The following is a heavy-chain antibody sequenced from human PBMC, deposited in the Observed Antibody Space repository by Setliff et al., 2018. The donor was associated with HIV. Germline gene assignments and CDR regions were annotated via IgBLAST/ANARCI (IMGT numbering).Heavy chain of an antibody. CDR2: TYYRSKWYI. V-gene: IGHV6-1*01. D-gene: IGHD6-19*01. Sequence: SQTLSLTCAISGDSVSSNSAAWNWIRQSPARGLEWLGRTYYRSKWYINYALSVKSRITISPDTSKNQFSLQLNSVTPEDTAVYYCARGSYGSVLLWGQGTQVTVSS. J-gene: IGHJ4*02. CDR1: GDSVSSNSAA. CDR3: ARGSYGSVLL.